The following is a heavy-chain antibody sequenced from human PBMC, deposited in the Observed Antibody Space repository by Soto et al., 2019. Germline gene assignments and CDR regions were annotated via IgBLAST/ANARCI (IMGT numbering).Heavy chain of an antibody. CDR1: GGSISSYSHY. J-gene: IGHJ2*01. D-gene: IGHD5-12*01. CDR3: ARQKWRDYWYFDL. CDR2: VFYDGNN. Sequence: SETLSLTCNVSGGSISSYSHYWGWLRQSPGKRLEWIGSVFYDGNNYYNPSLKSRLSISVDTSNNQFYLKMSSVSAADTDVYFCARQKWRDYWYFDLGRCVTL. V-gene: IGHV4-39*01.